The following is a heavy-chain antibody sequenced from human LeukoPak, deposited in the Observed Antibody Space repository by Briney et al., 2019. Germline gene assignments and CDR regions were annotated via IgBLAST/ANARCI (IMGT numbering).Heavy chain of an antibody. V-gene: IGHV4-34*01. Sequence: PSETLSLTCAVYGGSFSGYYWSWIRHPPGKGLEWIGEINHSGSTNYNPSLKSRVTISVDTSKNQFSLKLSSVTAAHTAVYYCARQYSSGWPYYFDYWGQGTLVTVSS. CDR3: ARQYSSGWPYYFDY. J-gene: IGHJ4*02. D-gene: IGHD6-19*01. CDR1: GGSFSGYY. CDR2: INHSGST.